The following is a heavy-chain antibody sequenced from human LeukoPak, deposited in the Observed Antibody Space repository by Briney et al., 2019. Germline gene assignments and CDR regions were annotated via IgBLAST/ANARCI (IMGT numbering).Heavy chain of an antibody. CDR3: AKDVRSGSYGDDAFDI. Sequence: PGGSLRLSCAASGFTFSSYAMSWVRQAPGKGLEWVSAISGSGGSTYYADSVKGRFTISRDNSKNTLYLQMNSLRAEDTAVYYCAKDVRSGSYGDDAFDIWGQGTMVTVSS. V-gene: IGHV3-23*01. D-gene: IGHD1-26*01. J-gene: IGHJ3*02. CDR2: ISGSGGST. CDR1: GFTFSSYA.